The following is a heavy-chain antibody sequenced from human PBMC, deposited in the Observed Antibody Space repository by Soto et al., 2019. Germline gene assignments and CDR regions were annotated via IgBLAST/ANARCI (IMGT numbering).Heavy chain of an antibody. CDR2: IYHSGST. V-gene: IGHV4-30-2*01. Sequence: NPSETLSLTCAVSGGSISSGGYSWSWIRQPPGKGLEWIGYIYHSGSTYYNPSLKSRVTISVDRSKNQFSLKLSSVTAADTAVYYCASSPHLFRYDYWGQGTLVTVSS. D-gene: IGHD2-21*01. CDR1: GGSISSGGYS. CDR3: ASSPHLFRYDY. J-gene: IGHJ4*02.